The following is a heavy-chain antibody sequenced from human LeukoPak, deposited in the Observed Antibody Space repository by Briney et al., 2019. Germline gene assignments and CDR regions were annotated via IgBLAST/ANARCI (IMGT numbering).Heavy chain of an antibody. V-gene: IGHV1-8*01. Sequence: ASVKVSCKASGYAFTNFDINWVRQATGQGLEWMGWMSPNSGNTGYAQKFQGRVTMTRDTSTSTAYMELNNLRSEDTAVYYCARLVGCGSTNCYSPDNWFDPWGQGTLVTVSS. J-gene: IGHJ5*02. CDR1: GYAFTNFD. CDR3: ARLVGCGSTNCYSPDNWFDP. CDR2: MSPNSGNT. D-gene: IGHD2-2*01.